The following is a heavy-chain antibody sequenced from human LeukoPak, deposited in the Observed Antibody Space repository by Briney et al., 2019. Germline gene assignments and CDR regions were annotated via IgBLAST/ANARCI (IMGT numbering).Heavy chain of an antibody. Sequence: ASVKVPCKASGYTFTSYYMHWVRQAPGQGLEWMGIINPSGGSTSYAQKFQGRVTMTRDTSTSTVYMELSSLRSEDTAVYYCARDCRLRFLEWLSQYGMDVWGQGTTVTVSS. CDR2: INPSGGST. D-gene: IGHD3-3*01. J-gene: IGHJ6*02. CDR3: ARDCRLRFLEWLSQYGMDV. CDR1: GYTFTSYY. V-gene: IGHV1-46*01.